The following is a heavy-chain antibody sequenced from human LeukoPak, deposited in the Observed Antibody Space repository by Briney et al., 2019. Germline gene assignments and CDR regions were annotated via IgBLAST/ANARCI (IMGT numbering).Heavy chain of an antibody. Sequence: GGSLRLSCAASGFTFNRYGMHWVGQAPGKCLHWVAVISNDGSDKKYADSVKGRFTISRDNSKNTLYLQMNSLRVEDTAVYYCAKDRKLGPADYYFDYWGQGTLVTVSS. J-gene: IGHJ4*02. CDR2: ISNDGSDK. CDR3: AKDRKLGPADYYFDY. CDR1: GFTFNRYG. V-gene: IGHV3-30*18. D-gene: IGHD7-27*01.